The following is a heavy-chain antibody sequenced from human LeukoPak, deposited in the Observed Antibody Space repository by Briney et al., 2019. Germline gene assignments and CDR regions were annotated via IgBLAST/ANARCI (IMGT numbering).Heavy chain of an antibody. J-gene: IGHJ4*02. CDR1: GGSISSGGYY. V-gene: IGHV4-31*03. D-gene: IGHD3-22*01. CDR3: ARWGSSGYFFDY. CDR2: IYYSGST. Sequence: SQTLSLTCTASGGSISSGGYYWSWIRQHPGKGLEWIGYIYYSGSTYYNPSLKSRVTISVDTSKNQFSLKLSSVTAADTAVYYCARWGSSGYFFDYWGQGTLVTVSS.